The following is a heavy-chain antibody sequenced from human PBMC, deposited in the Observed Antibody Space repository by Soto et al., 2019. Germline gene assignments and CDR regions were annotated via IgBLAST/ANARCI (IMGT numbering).Heavy chain of an antibody. CDR1: GGSISSGGYY. CDR3: ARGVDTAVVMGVVGYYYGMDV. D-gene: IGHD5-18*01. V-gene: IGHV4-31*03. Sequence: SETLSLTCTVSGGSISSGGYYWSWIRQHPGKGLEWIGYIYYSGSTYYNPSLKSRVTISVDTSKNQFSLKLSSVTAADTAVYYCARGVDTAVVMGVVGYYYGMDVWGQGTTVTVSS. J-gene: IGHJ6*02. CDR2: IYYSGST.